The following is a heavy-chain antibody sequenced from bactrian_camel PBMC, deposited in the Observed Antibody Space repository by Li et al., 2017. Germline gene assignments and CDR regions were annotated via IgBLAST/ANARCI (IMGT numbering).Heavy chain of an antibody. D-gene: IGHD3*01. CDR2: IYTGHVT. CDR3: AAVSRRYTRYPPLTKDEYKY. Sequence: HVQLVESGGGSVQAGGSLRLSCTHSGYISSRHCMGWFRQAPGKARELVANIYTGHVTYYTGSVKGRFTISQDNAENTLYLQMNSLKPEDTAMYYCAAVSRRYTRYPPLTKDEYKYWGRGTQVTVS. CDR1: GYISSRHC. J-gene: IGHJ4*01. V-gene: IGHV3S53*01.